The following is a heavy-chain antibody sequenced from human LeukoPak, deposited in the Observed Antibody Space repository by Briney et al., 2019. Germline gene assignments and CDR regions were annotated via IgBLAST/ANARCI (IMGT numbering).Heavy chain of an antibody. D-gene: IGHD2-21*02. CDR2: ISGSGGGT. V-gene: IGHV3-23*01. Sequence: GGSLRLSCAASGFTFSSYAMNWVRQAPGKGLEWVSGISGSGGGTYYADSVKGRFTISRDDSKNTLYLQMNSLKTEDTAVYYCTARTVVVTAEFVQIDYWGPGTLVTVSS. J-gene: IGHJ4*02. CDR1: GFTFSSYA. CDR3: TARTVVVTAEFVQIDY.